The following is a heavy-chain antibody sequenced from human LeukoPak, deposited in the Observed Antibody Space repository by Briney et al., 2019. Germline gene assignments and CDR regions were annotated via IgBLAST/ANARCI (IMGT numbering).Heavy chain of an antibody. CDR1: GLTLSDHH. Sequence: GGSLRLSCAASGLTLSDHHMSWVRQAPGKGLEWVSVIYSGGSTYYADSVKGRFTISRDNSKNTLYLQMNSLRAEDTAVYYCARQSYSSGWLSGWGQGTLVTVSS. J-gene: IGHJ4*02. D-gene: IGHD6-19*01. CDR2: IYSGGST. V-gene: IGHV3-53*01. CDR3: ARQSYSSGWLSG.